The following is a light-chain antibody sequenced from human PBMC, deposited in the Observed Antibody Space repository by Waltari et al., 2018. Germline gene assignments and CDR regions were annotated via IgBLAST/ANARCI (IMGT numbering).Light chain of an antibody. Sequence: DIVLTQSRGTLSFSPGERATPSCMASQIISSTYLAWYQQKRGQTPRLLIYTSSTRATGIPDRFSGSGSGTDFTLTISTLEPEDLAVYYCQYYGYAPMTFGQGTKVEVK. V-gene: IGKV3-20*01. CDR3: QYYGYAPMT. CDR2: TSS. J-gene: IGKJ1*01. CDR1: QIISSTY.